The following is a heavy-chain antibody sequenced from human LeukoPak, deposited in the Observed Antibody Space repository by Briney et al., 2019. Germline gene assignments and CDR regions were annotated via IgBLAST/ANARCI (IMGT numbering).Heavy chain of an antibody. V-gene: IGHV3-7*01. CDR3: ARDRGSYN. D-gene: IGHD1-26*01. CDR2: IKQDGSEK. CDR1: GFTFSSYN. J-gene: IGHJ4*02. Sequence: GSLRLSCAASGFTFSSYNMNWVRQAPGKGLEWVANIKQDGSEKYYVDSVKGRFTISRDNAKNSLYLQMNSLRAEDTAVYYCARDRGSYNWGQGTLVTVSS.